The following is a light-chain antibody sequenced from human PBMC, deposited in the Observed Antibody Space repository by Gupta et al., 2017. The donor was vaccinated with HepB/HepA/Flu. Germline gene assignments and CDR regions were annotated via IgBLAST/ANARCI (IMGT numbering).Light chain of an antibody. CDR3: MQALTAPLT. CDR2: LGS. V-gene: IGKV2-28*01. Sequence: DIVMIESPLSLPVTPGASAAMSCRSSQSLLSRNGYNYVDWDLQKPGQSPQLLIYLGSTRASGVPDRVSGSGSGTDFTLKISRVEVEDAGVDYCMQALTAPLTFGGGTRVEIK. CDR1: QSLLSRNGYNY. J-gene: IGKJ4*01.